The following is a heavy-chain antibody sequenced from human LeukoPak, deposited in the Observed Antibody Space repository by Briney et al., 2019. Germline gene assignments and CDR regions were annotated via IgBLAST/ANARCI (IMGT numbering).Heavy chain of an antibody. V-gene: IGHV1-24*01. Sequence: ASVKVSCKVSGYTLTELSMHWVRQAPGKGLECMGGFDREDGETIYAQKVKGRVTMTEDTSTDTVYMELSSLRSEDTAVYYCATCKTPDYYYYMDVWGKGTTVTVSS. CDR1: GYTLTELS. CDR3: ATCKTPDYYYYMDV. D-gene: IGHD2/OR15-2a*01. J-gene: IGHJ6*03. CDR2: FDREDGET.